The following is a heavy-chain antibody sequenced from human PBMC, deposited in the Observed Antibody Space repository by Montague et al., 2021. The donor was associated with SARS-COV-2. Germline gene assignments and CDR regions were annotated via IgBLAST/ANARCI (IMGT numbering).Heavy chain of an antibody. CDR1: TGSLNAHY. Sequence: SETLSLTCAVSTGSLNAHYWTWIRQSPGKGLEWIGEINRSGGTNYSPSFKSRVSMSRDSSRNQFSLRLTSVTAADSGIYYCARASLTGQFRIRGKGLDSWSPGTPVTVSS. CDR2: INRSGGT. D-gene: IGHD3-9*01. J-gene: IGHJ4*02. CDR3: ARASLTGQFRIRGKGLDS. V-gene: IGHV4-34*01.